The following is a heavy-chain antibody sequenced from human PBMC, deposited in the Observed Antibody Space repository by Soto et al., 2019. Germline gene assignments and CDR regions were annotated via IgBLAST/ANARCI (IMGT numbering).Heavy chain of an antibody. D-gene: IGHD2-15*01. V-gene: IGHV1-69*01. CDR3: ARSQGGSSSLDIYYYYYYGMDV. Sequence: QVQLVQSGAEVKKPGSSVKVSCKAPGGTFSSYAISWVRQAPGQGLEWMGGIIPIFGTANYAQKFQGRVTITAAESTSTGYMERRSLRSEDTAVYYCARSQGGSSSLDIYYYYYYGMDVWGQGTTVTVSS. CDR2: IIPIFGTA. J-gene: IGHJ6*02. CDR1: GGTFSSYA.